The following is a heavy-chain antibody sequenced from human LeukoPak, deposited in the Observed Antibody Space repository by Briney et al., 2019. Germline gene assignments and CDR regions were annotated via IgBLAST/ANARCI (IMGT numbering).Heavy chain of an antibody. CDR1: GFTFSSYA. Sequence: GGSLRLSCAASGFTFSSYAMHWVRQAPGKGLEGVAVISYDGSNKYYADYVKGRFTISRDNSKNTLYLQMNSLRVEDTAVYYCARDPAGYSYGNLDYWGQGTLVTVSS. CDR2: ISYDGSNK. D-gene: IGHD5-18*01. J-gene: IGHJ4*02. CDR3: ARDPAGYSYGNLDY. V-gene: IGHV3-30*01.